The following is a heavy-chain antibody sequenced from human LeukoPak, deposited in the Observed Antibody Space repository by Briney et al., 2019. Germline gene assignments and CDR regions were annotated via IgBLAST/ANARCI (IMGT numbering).Heavy chain of an antibody. CDR1: GYTFTSYG. CDR2: ISAYNGNT. D-gene: IGHD3-9*01. J-gene: IGHJ4*02. Sequence: ASVKVSCKASGYTFTSYGISWVRQAPGQGLEWMGWISAYNGNTNYAQKLQGRVTMTTDTSTSTAYMGLRSLRSDDTAVYYCARFPLWGESHPYDILTGYYIGIRHESYFDYWGQGTLVTVSS. CDR3: ARFPLWGESHPYDILTGYYIGIRHESYFDY. V-gene: IGHV1-18*04.